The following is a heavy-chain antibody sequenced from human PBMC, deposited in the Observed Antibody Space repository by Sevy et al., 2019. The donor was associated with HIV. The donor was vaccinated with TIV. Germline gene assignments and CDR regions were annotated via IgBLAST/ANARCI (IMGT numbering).Heavy chain of an antibody. D-gene: IGHD2-15*01. J-gene: IGHJ2*01. CDR2: FYDAGSA. Sequence: SETLSLTCTVSGGSISSSPYYWSWIRQPPGKGLEWIGRFYDAGSAYYNPSLKSRLTLSVEMSKNRFSLRLRSVTAADTALYYCARHRAYCSDGSCYSPWYFNLWGRGTLVTVSS. CDR1: GGSISSSPYY. V-gene: IGHV4-39*01. CDR3: ARHRAYCSDGSCYSPWYFNL.